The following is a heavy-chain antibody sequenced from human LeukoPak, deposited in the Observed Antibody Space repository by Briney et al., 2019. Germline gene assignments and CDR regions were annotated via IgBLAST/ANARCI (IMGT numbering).Heavy chain of an antibody. CDR2: ISSSSYI. CDR1: GFTFSSYS. J-gene: IGHJ4*02. Sequence: PGGSLRLSCAAAGFTFSSYSMNWVRQAPGKGLEWVSSISSSSYIYYADSVKGRFTISRDNSKNTLYLQMNSLRAEDTAVYYCANVAVQLHPDYWGQGTLVTVSS. D-gene: IGHD5-18*01. V-gene: IGHV3-21*01. CDR3: ANVAVQLHPDY.